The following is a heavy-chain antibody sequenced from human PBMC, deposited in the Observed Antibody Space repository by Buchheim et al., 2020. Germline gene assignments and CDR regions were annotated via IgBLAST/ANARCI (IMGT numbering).Heavy chain of an antibody. V-gene: IGHV4-61*01. CDR2: IYNSGTT. D-gene: IGHD3/OR15-3a*01. CDR3: ASEFGLVREPADSYYYYSLDV. CDR1: GASVSNISFY. J-gene: IGHJ6*02. Sequence: QVQLQESGPGLVKPSETLSLTCAVSGASVSNISFYWSWIRQPPGKGLEWIGYIYNSGTTNYSPSLKSRITMSVDTSRNQFSLRLRSVAAADTAVYYCASEFGLVREPADSYYYYSLDVWGQGTT.